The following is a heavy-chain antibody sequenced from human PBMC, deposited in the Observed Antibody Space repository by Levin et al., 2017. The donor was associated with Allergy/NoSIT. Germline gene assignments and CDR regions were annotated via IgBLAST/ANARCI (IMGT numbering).Heavy chain of an antibody. CDR3: ARDRYDYGLGNYRYFDY. D-gene: IGHD3-16*02. CDR2: FYDSGSS. Sequence: SETLSLTCSVSGGSVNSKSVYWSWIRQPPGKGLEWIGYFYDSGSSNYNPSLSSRATISMNTSKNQFSLRLSSVTAADTAVYYCARDRYDYGLGNYRYFDYWGQGILVTVSS. CDR1: GGSVNSKSVY. J-gene: IGHJ4*02. V-gene: IGHV4-61*01.